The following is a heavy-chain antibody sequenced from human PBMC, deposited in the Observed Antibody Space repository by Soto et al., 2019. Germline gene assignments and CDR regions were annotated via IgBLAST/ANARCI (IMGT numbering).Heavy chain of an antibody. D-gene: IGHD6-13*01. CDR3: ASRRAADGDYYYMDV. J-gene: IGHJ6*03. CDR2: INHSGST. CDR1: GGSLSGYY. V-gene: IGHV4-34*01. Sequence: PSETLSLTCAVYGGSLSGYYWSWIRQPPGKGLEWIGEINHSGSTNYNPSLKSRVTISVDTSKNQFSLKLSSVTAADTAVYYCASRRAADGDYYYMDVWGKGTTVTVSS.